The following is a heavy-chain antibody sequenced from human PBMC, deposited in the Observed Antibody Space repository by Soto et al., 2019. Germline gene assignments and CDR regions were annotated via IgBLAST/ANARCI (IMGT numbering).Heavy chain of an antibody. J-gene: IGHJ4*02. Sequence: QVQLVQSGAEVKKPGASVKVSCKASGYTFTSYYMHWVRQAPGQGLEWMGIINPSGGSTSYAQKFQGRVTMTRDTSTSTVYMELSSLRSEDTAVDYGARDHGVVTAIVGYWGQGTLVTVSS. V-gene: IGHV1-46*01. CDR3: ARDHGVVTAIVGY. CDR1: GYTFTSYY. CDR2: INPSGGST. D-gene: IGHD2-21*02.